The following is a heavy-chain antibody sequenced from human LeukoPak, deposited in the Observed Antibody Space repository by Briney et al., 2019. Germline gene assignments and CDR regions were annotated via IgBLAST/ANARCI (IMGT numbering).Heavy chain of an antibody. D-gene: IGHD6-19*01. CDR1: GDSVSSNSAP. CDR2: TYYRYKWYN. Sequence: SQTLSLTRAISGDSVSSNSAPWNWTRHSPSRGLEWLGRTYYRYKWYNDYAASVESRITIHSDTSKNQFTLQLNSVTPEDTAVYCCARDYSSGSFDYWGQGTLVTVSS. J-gene: IGHJ4*02. V-gene: IGHV6-1*01. CDR3: ARDYSSGSFDY.